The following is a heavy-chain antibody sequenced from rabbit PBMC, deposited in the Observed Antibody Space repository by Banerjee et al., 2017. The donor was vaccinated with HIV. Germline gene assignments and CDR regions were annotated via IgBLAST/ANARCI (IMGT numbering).Heavy chain of an antibody. CDR2: MFAAKGST. J-gene: IGHJ3*01. D-gene: IGHD7-1*01. CDR3: ARERYAGYAGYGYHL. V-gene: IGHV1S47*01. CDR1: GFDFSSSG. Sequence: QEQLEESGGDLVQPGGSLKLSCKASGFDFSSSGVNWVRQAPGKGLEWIGIMFAAKGSTDYASWVNGRFTISSDNAQNTVFLQMTSLTASDTATYFCARERYAGYAGYGYHLWGQGTLVTVS.